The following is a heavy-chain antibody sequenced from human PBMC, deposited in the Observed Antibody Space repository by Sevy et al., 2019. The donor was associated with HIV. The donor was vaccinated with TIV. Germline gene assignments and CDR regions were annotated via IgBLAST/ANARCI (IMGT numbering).Heavy chain of an antibody. CDR2: IYYSGSS. CDR1: GDSISSYF. CDR3: ARDSAVVPRALVY. V-gene: IGHV4-59*01. D-gene: IGHD2-15*01. Sequence: SETLSLTCNVSGDSISSYFWSWFRQPPGKGLEGIGDIYYSGSSEYNPSLRSRVTISIDTSKKYLSMKLTSVTAADTAVYYCARDSAVVPRALVYWGQGTLVTVSS. J-gene: IGHJ4*02.